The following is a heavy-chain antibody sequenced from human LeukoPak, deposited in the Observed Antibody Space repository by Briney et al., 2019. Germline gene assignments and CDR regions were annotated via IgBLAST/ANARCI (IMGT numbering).Heavy chain of an antibody. CDR1: GYTFTGYY. V-gene: IGHV1-2*02. CDR3: ARSYYDFWSGYPQNYFDY. D-gene: IGHD3-3*01. J-gene: IGHJ4*02. Sequence: ASVKVSCKASGYTFTGYYMHWVRQAPGQGLEWMGWINPNSGGTNYARKFQGRVTMTRDTSISTAYMELSRLRSDDTAVYYCARSYYDFWSGYPQNYFDYWGQGTLVTVSS. CDR2: INPNSGGT.